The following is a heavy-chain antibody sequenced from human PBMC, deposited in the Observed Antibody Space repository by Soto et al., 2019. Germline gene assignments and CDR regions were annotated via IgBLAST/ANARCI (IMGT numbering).Heavy chain of an antibody. V-gene: IGHV3-15*07. CDR3: TTGSVEGV. CDR2: IKTKTEGGAT. D-gene: IGHD2-15*01. J-gene: IGHJ6*02. Sequence: GGSLRLSCVASDFTISNAWMNWVRQAPGKGLEWVGRIKTKTEGGATDYAAPLKGRFTISRDDSKNTLFLQMNSLKTEDTAVYYCTTGSVEGVWGQGATVTVSS. CDR1: DFTISNAW.